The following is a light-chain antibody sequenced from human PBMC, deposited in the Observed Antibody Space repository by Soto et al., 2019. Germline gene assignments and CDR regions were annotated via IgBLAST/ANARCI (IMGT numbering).Light chain of an antibody. V-gene: IGLV7-46*01. J-gene: IGLJ3*02. Sequence: QAVVTQEPSLTVSPGGTVTLTCASSTGAVTSGHHPYWFQQKPGQAPRILIFDTSNRHSWTPARFSSSLLGGQAALTLSGAQPEEEAEYYCLLNFRGPWVFGGWTKVTVL. CDR2: DTS. CDR1: TGAVTSGHH. CDR3: LLNFRGPWV.